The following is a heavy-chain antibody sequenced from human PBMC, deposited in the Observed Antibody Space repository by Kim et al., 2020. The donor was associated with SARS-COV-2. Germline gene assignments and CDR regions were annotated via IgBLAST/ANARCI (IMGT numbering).Heavy chain of an antibody. CDR1: GGSFSGYY. J-gene: IGHJ4*02. Sequence: SETLSLTCAVYGGSFSGYYWSWIRQPPGKGLEWIGEINHSGSTNYNPSLKSRVTISVDTSKNQFSLKLSSVTAADTAVYYCARGQGYWGQGTLVTVSS. CDR2: INHSGST. V-gene: IGHV4-34*01. CDR3: ARGQGY.